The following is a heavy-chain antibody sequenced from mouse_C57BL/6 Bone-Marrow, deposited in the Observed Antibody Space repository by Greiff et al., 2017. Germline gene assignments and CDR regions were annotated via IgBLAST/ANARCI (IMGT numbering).Heavy chain of an antibody. D-gene: IGHD3-2*02. J-gene: IGHJ4*01. V-gene: IGHV1-69*01. CDR3: ARRELRRTPYYAMDY. CDR2: IDPSDSYT. Sequence: VQLQQPGAELVMPGASVKLSCKASGYTFTSYWMHWVKQRPGQGLEWIGEIDPSDSYTNYNQKFKGKSTLTVDKSSGTAYMQLSSLTSEDSAVYYCARRELRRTPYYAMDYWGQGTSVTVSS. CDR1: GYTFTSYW.